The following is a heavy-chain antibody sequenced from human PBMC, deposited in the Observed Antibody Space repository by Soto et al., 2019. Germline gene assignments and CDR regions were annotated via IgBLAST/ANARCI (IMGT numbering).Heavy chain of an antibody. CDR2: IIPIFDTA. D-gene: IGHD3-16*01. CDR1: GGTFSSYG. V-gene: IGHV1-69*06. J-gene: IGHJ6*02. CDR3: ARDPGRRSNRGRVRQVAAGDYSLMDV. Sequence: QVQLVQSGAEVKKPGSSVKVSCKASGGTFSSYGISWVRQAPGQGLEWMGGIIPIFDTAKYAQKFQGRVTITADKSTSTAYMEVRSMRSEDTAVYYCARDPGRRSNRGRVRQVAAGDYSLMDVWGQGTTVTV.